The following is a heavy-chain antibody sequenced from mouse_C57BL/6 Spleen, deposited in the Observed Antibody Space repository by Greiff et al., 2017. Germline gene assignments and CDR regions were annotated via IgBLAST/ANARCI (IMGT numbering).Heavy chain of an antibody. CDR3: ASTGEYDDRGFAY. Sequence: QVQLQQPGAELVKPGASVKMSCKASGYTFTSYWITWVKQRPGQGLEWIGVIYPGSGNTNYNEKFKSKATLTVDTSSSTAYMQLSSLTSEDSAVYYFASTGEYDDRGFAYWGQGTLVTVSA. J-gene: IGHJ3*01. CDR2: IYPGSGNT. V-gene: IGHV1-55*01. CDR1: GYTFTSYW. D-gene: IGHD2-3*01.